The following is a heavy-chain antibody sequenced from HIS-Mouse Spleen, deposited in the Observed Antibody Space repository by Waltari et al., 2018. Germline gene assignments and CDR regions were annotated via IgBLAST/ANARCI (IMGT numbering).Heavy chain of an antibody. CDR3: ATQSVGIAARPGFAEYFQH. CDR2: QWYDGNNK. V-gene: IGHV3-33*01. J-gene: IGHJ1*01. Sequence: QVQLVESGGGVVQPGRSLRLSCAASGFTFSSYGMHRVCQAPGTGREWVAVQWYDGNNKFYTDCVKGRFTISRDNSKNTLYLQMNSLRAEDTAVYYCATQSVGIAARPGFAEYFQHWVQGTLVTVSS. CDR1: GFTFSSYG. D-gene: IGHD6-6*01.